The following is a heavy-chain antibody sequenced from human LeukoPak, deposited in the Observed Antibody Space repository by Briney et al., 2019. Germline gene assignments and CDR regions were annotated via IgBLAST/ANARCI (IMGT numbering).Heavy chain of an antibody. CDR1: GGSISSYY. V-gene: IGHV4-4*07. J-gene: IGHJ4*02. Sequence: SETLSLTCTVSGGSISSYYWSWIRQPAGKGLEWIGRIYPSGSTNYNPSLKSPVSMSVDTSKNQFSLKLSSVTAADTAVYYCARGCFVSSGTGFDYWGQRTPLTVSS. D-gene: IGHD2-8*02. CDR3: ARGCFVSSGTGFDY. CDR2: IYPSGST.